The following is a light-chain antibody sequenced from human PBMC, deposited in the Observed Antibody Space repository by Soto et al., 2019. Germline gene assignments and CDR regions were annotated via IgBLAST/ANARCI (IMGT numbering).Light chain of an antibody. J-gene: IGKJ4*01. CDR1: QTVSSSC. CDR3: QHYDNSSALT. Sequence: EIVLTQSPGTLSLSPGESATLFCRASQTVSSSCLAWYQQKPGQAPRLLIYGVSSRATGIPDRFSGSGSGTDVTLTISSLQPEDFAVYYCQHYDNSSALTFGGGTNVEIK. CDR2: GVS. V-gene: IGKV3-20*01.